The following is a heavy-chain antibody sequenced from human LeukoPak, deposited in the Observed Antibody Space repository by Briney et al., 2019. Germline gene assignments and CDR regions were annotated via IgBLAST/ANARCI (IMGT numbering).Heavy chain of an antibody. CDR1: GFTFDNYA. V-gene: IGHV3-23*01. CDR2: ISGSVTAK. J-gene: IGHJ4*02. Sequence: PGASLRLSCVPSGFTFDNYAMTCVRRAPRKGLEWGSVISGSVTAKYYADSVKGRFTISRDNSHLTLDLQMENLRDVDTAVYYCTRGCRFSSCTPFDFWGQGALVAVSS. CDR3: TRGCRFSSCTPFDF. D-gene: IGHD2-2*01.